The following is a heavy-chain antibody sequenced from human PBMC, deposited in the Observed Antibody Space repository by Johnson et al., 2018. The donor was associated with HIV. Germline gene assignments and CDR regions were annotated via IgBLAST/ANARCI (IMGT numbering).Heavy chain of an antibody. CDR3: TTGISWFGAITFDI. CDR1: GFIFSNAG. CDR2: IKSKTDGGTT. Sequence: VQLVESGGGLVKPGVSLRLSCVASGFIFSNAGMSWVRQAPGKGLEWVGRIKSKTDGGTTDSAAPVTGRFTISRDDSKNTLYLQMNSLKTEDTAVYYCTTGISWFGAITFDIWGQGTMVTVSS. D-gene: IGHD3-10*01. V-gene: IGHV3-15*01. J-gene: IGHJ3*02.